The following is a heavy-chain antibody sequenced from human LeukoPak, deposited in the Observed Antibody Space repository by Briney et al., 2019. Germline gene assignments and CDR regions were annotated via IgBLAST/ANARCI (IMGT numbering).Heavy chain of an antibody. J-gene: IGHJ3*02. Sequence: GGSLRLSCAASGITFSTYWMSWVRQAPGKGLEWVANIRQDGNEKNYVGSVKGRFTISRDNAKNSLYLQMNSLRAEDTAVHYCAAGNTFDIWGQGTMVTVSS. CDR3: AAGNTFDI. CDR2: IRQDGNEK. V-gene: IGHV3-7*01. D-gene: IGHD1-14*01. CDR1: GITFSTYW.